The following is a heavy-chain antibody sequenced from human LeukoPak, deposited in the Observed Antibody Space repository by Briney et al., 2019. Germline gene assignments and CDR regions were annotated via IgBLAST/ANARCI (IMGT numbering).Heavy chain of an antibody. V-gene: IGHV4-61*02. D-gene: IGHD3-22*01. J-gene: IGHJ6*03. Sequence: SQTLSLTCSVSGGSVRSGSDYGRWIRQPGGKGMEWFGRIYSSGNTYYNPSLKSRVTISVDTSKNQLSLKLSSVTAADTAVYYCAREGSYDSSDYYYYYMEVWGKGTTVAVSS. CDR3: AREGSYDSSDYYYYYMEV. CDR1: GGSVRSGSDY. CDR2: IYSSGNT.